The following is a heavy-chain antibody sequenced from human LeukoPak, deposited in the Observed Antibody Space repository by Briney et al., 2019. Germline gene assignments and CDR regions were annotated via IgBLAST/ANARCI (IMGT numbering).Heavy chain of an antibody. J-gene: IGHJ3*02. V-gene: IGHV3-7*01. CDR2: IKQDGSVQ. CDR3: ARDGILTYAFDI. Sequence: PGGSLRLSCSASGFTFSGYWMSWVRQAPGKGLEGMANIKQDGSVQNYVDSVKGRFTISRDNAKDSLFLQMNSLRAEDTAVYFCARDGILTYAFDIWGQGTLVTVSP. CDR1: GFTFSGYW. D-gene: IGHD1-1*01.